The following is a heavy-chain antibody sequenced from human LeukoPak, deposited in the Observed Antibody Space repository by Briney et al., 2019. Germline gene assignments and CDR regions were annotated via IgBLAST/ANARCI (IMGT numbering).Heavy chain of an antibody. CDR3: ARGPGGHYSA. Sequence: GGSLRLSCAASGFTVSSICMTWVRQAPGKGLECVSVIYSGGSTYYADSVKGRFTISRDNSKNTLYLQMNTLRAEDTTVYYCARGPGGHYSAWGQGTLVTVSS. CDR2: IYSGGST. J-gene: IGHJ5*02. CDR1: GFTVSSIC. D-gene: IGHD3-22*01. V-gene: IGHV3-66*01.